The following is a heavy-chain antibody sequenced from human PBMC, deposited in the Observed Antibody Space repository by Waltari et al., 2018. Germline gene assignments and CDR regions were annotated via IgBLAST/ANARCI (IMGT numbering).Heavy chain of an antibody. Sequence: EVQLVESGGGLVQPGGYLRLSCAASGFIFSDYSMHWVRQASGKGLEYVSAISNNGDNTYYAKSVKGRFIISRDNSKNTLYLQLGSLRTEDMGVYYCATSSIPFYWGQGVLVTVSS. D-gene: IGHD6-6*01. CDR2: ISNNGDNT. CDR1: GFIFSDYS. V-gene: IGHV3-64*01. CDR3: ATSSIPFY. J-gene: IGHJ4*02.